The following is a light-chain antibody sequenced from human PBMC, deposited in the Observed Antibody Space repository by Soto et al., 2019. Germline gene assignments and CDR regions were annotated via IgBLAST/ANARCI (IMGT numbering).Light chain of an antibody. Sequence: EIFMTQSIATMSLSPGERVTLSCMANQSVSSNLAWYQQKPGHAHRLIIYGAYTRATGIQARFSGSGSGTEFTLTIRSLQSEDFAVYYCQQYNDWPRTLGQGTKVDIK. CDR1: QSVSSN. CDR3: QQYNDWPRT. CDR2: GAY. V-gene: IGKV3-15*01. J-gene: IGKJ1*01.